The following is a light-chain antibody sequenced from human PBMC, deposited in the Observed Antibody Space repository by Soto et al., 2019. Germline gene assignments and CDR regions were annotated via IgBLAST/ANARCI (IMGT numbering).Light chain of an antibody. J-gene: IGKJ2*01. CDR1: QSVSSY. Sequence: EIVMTQSPATLSVSAGGRVTLSCRASQSVSSYLAWYQQRPGKTPRLLLYRASTRATGIPARFSGSRSGTEFSLTSNSLHLEDFAVYACHQYSNWPPTYTFGQGTKLEI. CDR2: RAS. V-gene: IGKV3-15*01. CDR3: HQYSNWPPTYT.